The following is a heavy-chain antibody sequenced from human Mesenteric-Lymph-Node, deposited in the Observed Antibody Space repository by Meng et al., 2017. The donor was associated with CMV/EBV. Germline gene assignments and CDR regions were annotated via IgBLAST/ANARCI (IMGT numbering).Heavy chain of an antibody. CDR3: ARSPTCSSTSCYTDLFRYYFDY. Sequence: GGSLRLSCAASGFTFSTYSMNWVRQAPGKGLEWVSYISSSSSTIYYADSVKGRFTISRDNAKNSLNLQMNSLRAEDTAVYYCARSPTCSSTSCYTDLFRYYFDYWGQGTLVTVSS. D-gene: IGHD2-2*02. J-gene: IGHJ4*02. V-gene: IGHV3-48*04. CDR1: GFTFSTYS. CDR2: ISSSSSTI.